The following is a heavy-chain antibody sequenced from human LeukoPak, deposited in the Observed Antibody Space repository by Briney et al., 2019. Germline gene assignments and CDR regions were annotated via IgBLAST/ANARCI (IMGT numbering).Heavy chain of an antibody. CDR1: GGSISSSSYY. V-gene: IGHV4-39*07. J-gene: IGHJ4*02. CDR2: INHSGST. CDR3: ADPGSSGWYGGFDY. D-gene: IGHD6-19*01. Sequence: SETLSLTCTVSGGSISSSSYYWGWIRQPPGKGLEWIGEINHSGSTNYNPSLKSRVTISVDTSKNQFSLKLSSVTAADTAVYYCADPGSSGWYGGFDYWGQGTLVTVSS.